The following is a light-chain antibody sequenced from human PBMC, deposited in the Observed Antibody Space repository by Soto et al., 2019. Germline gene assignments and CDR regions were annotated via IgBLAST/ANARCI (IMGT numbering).Light chain of an antibody. CDR2: GAS. V-gene: IGKV3-20*01. Sequence: EIVLTQSPGTLSLSPGERATLSCRASQSVSSSYLGWYQQKPGQAPRLLIYGASIRATGIPDRFSGSGSGTDFTLTISRLEPEDFAVYYCQQYGSSPGTFGQGTKVEIK. J-gene: IGKJ1*01. CDR3: QQYGSSPGT. CDR1: QSVSSSY.